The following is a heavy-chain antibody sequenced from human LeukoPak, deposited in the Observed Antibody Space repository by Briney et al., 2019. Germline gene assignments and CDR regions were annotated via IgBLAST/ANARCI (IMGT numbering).Heavy chain of an antibody. V-gene: IGHV4-39*01. CDR1: GGSISSSSYY. CDR3: ARQRDGYNHTP. J-gene: IGHJ3*01. D-gene: IGHD5-24*01. Sequence: SETLSLTCTVSGGSISSSSYYWGWIRQPPGKGLEWIGSIYYSGSTYYNPSLKSRVTISVDTSKNQFSLKLSSVTAADTAVYYCARQRDGYNHTPWGRGTMVTVSS. CDR2: IYYSGST.